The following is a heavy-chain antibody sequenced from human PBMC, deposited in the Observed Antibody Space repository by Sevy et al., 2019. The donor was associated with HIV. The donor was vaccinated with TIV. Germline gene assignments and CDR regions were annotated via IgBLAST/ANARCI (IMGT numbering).Heavy chain of an antibody. J-gene: IGHJ3*02. CDR2: ISGSGGTT. V-gene: IGHV3-23*01. CDR1: GFTFSNYA. CDR3: AGGRFDSTGSFDAFDI. Sequence: GGSLRLSCAASGFTFSNYAMNWVRQAPGKGLEWVSAISGSGGTTYDADSVKGRFTISRDNSKNTLFLQMNNLRAEDTAVYYCAGGRFDSTGSFDAFDIWGRGTLVTVSS. D-gene: IGHD3-22*01.